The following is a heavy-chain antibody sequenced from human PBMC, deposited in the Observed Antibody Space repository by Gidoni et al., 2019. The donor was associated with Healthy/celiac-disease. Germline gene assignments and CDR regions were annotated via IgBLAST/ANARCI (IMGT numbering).Heavy chain of an antibody. Sequence: QVQLQQWGAGLLKPSETLSLTCAVYGGSFSGYYWSWIRQPPGKGLEWIGEINHSGSTNYNPSLKSRVTISVDTYKNQFSLKLSSVTAADTAVYYCARGGQVGATVDWGQGTLVTVSS. CDR3: ARGGQVGATVD. D-gene: IGHD1-26*01. CDR1: GGSFSGYY. CDR2: INHSGST. J-gene: IGHJ4*02. V-gene: IGHV4-34*01.